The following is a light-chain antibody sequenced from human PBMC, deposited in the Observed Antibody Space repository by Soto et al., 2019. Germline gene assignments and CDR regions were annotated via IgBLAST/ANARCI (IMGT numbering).Light chain of an antibody. Sequence: EIVMTQSPATLSVSPGERATLSCRASQSVSSNLAWYQQKPGQAPRLLIYGASTRATGIPARFSGSVCGTEYPLTISSRHAEDFAVYYYQQYNTGPRRLIFGGGTKVEIK. V-gene: IGKV3-15*01. CDR2: GAS. CDR3: QQYNTGPRRLI. CDR1: QSVSSN. J-gene: IGKJ4*01.